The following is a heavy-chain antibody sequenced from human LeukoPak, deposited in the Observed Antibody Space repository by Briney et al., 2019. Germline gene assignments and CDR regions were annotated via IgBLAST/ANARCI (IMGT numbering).Heavy chain of an antibody. Sequence: GGSLRLSCVASGFTVSSNHMNWVRQAPGKGLEWVSIIYSGGTTYYAGSVKGRFTISRDNSQNTLYLQMNSLRAEDTAGYYCANRIGGSHFACWGQGTRVTVSS. J-gene: IGHJ4*02. CDR1: GFTVSSNH. CDR2: IYSGGTT. CDR3: ANRIGGSHFAC. V-gene: IGHV3-53*01. D-gene: IGHD3-16*01.